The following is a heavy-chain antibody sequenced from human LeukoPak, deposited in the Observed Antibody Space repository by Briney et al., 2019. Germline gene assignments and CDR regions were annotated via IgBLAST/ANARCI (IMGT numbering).Heavy chain of an antibody. J-gene: IGHJ6*02. CDR1: GFTFSSYW. V-gene: IGHV3-7*01. Sequence: GGSLRLSCAASGFTFSSYWMSWVRQAPGKGLEWVANIKQDGSGKYYVDSVKGRFTISRDNAKNSLYLQMNSLRAEDTAVYYCAREIRALYYGMDVWGQGTTVTVSS. CDR3: AREIRALYYGMDV. CDR2: IKQDGSGK.